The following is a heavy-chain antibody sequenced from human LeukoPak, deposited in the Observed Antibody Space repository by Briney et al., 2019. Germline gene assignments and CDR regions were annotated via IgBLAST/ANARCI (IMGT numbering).Heavy chain of an antibody. CDR1: GFTFSSYW. J-gene: IGHJ4*02. CDR2: INGDGRNI. V-gene: IGHV3-74*01. D-gene: IGHD3-10*01. Sequence: GGSPRLSCVASGFTFSSYWMHWVRQDPRKGLVWVSRINGDGRNINYADSVRGRFTISRDNAKNTLYLQMNTLRVEDTAVYTCARGRYGPGSYHIDYWGQGTLVTVSS. CDR3: ARGRYGPGSYHIDY.